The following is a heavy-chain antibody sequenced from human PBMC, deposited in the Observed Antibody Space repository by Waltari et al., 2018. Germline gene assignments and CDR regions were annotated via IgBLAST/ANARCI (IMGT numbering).Heavy chain of an antibody. CDR2: IYYSGST. CDR1: GGSISSYY. J-gene: IGHJ5*02. V-gene: IGHV4-59*01. Sequence: QVQLQESGPGLVKPSETLSLTCTASGGSISSYYWSWIRQPPGKGLEWIGYIYYSGSTNYNPSLKSRVTISVDTSKNQFSLKLSSVTAADTAVYYCARVPTSWFDPWGQGTLVTVSS. D-gene: IGHD1-1*01. CDR3: ARVPTSWFDP.